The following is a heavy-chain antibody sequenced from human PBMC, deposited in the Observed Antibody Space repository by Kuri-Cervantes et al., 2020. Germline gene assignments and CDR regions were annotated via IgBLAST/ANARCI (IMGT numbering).Heavy chain of an antibody. CDR1: GATVSTSY. CDR2: ISSSGSTI. V-gene: IGHV3-11*04. CDR3: ARGYYQDIVVVPATPYYYYYGMDV. D-gene: IGHD2-2*01. J-gene: IGHJ6*02. Sequence: GESLKISCATSGATVSTSYMSWVRQAPGKGLEWVSYISSSGSTIYCADSVKGRFTISRDNAKNSLYLQMNSLRAEDTAVYYCARGYYQDIVVVPATPYYYYYGMDVWGQGTTVTVSS.